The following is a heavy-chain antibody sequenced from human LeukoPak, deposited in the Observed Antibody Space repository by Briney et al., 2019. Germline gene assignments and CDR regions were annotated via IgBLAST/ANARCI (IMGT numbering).Heavy chain of an antibody. CDR3: ARFGEGYCSSTSCYWNYYYYYMDV. CDR1: GYSLTSYW. Sequence: GESLKISCQGSGYSLTSYWIGWVRQLPGKGLEWMGIIYPGDSHTRYSPSFQGQVTLSADKSISTAYLQWSSMKASDTAMYYCARFGEGYCSSTSCYWNYYYYYMDVWGKGTTVTVSS. V-gene: IGHV5-51*03. CDR2: IYPGDSHT. J-gene: IGHJ6*03. D-gene: IGHD2-2*01.